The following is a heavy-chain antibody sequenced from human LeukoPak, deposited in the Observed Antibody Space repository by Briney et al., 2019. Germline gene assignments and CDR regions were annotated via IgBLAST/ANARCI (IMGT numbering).Heavy chain of an antibody. CDR1: GYTFTGRY. D-gene: IGHD5-18*01. CDR3: ARELGPKYSYGPGFDY. V-gene: IGHV1-2*02. CDR2: INPNSGGT. Sequence: ASVKVSFKASGYTFTGRYMHWVRQAPGQGLEWMGWINPNSGGTNYAQKFQGRVTMTMDTSISTAYMELSRLRSDDTAVYYCARELGPKYSYGPGFDYWGQGTLVIVSS. J-gene: IGHJ4*02.